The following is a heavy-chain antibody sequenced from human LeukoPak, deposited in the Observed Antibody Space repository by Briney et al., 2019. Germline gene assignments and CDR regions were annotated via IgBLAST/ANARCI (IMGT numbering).Heavy chain of an antibody. J-gene: IGHJ4*02. CDR3: ARPEYYDIGEHYFDY. D-gene: IGHD3-16*01. CDR1: GFTFSSYA. V-gene: IGHV3-30-3*01. Sequence: GRSLRLSCAASGFTFSSYAMRWVRQSPGKGLEWVAVVSSDGTKKNYADSVKGRFTISRDNSKNTQYLQMNSLRAEDTAVYYCARPEYYDIGEHYFDYWGQGTLVTVSS. CDR2: VSSDGTKK.